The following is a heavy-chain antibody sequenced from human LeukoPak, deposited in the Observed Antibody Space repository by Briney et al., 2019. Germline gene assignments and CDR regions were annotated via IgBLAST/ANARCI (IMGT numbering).Heavy chain of an antibody. CDR1: GGSISSYY. V-gene: IGHV4-59*08. Sequence: NPSETLSLTCTVSGGSISSYYWSWIRQPPGKGLEWIGYIYYSGNTNYNPSLKSRVTISVDTSKNQFSLKLSSVTAADTAVYYCARGVGAQFDYWGQGTLVTVSS. CDR3: ARGVGAQFDY. J-gene: IGHJ4*02. D-gene: IGHD1-26*01. CDR2: IYYSGNT.